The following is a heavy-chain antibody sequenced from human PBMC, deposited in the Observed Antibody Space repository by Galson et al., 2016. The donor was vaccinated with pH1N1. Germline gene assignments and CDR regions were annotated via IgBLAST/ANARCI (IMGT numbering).Heavy chain of an antibody. CDR3: ARETGAAAWYNPFDP. V-gene: IGHV1-69*13. J-gene: IGHJ5*02. CDR2: LMPIFNTP. D-gene: IGHD1-1*01. CDR1: GGSFRNFV. Sequence: SVKVSCKASGGSFRNFVVSWMRQAPGQGLEWMGGLMPIFNTPKYAQKFQGRVTISADESSTTTYMELSGLTSEDTAVYFCARETGAAAWYNPFDPWGQGTLVIVSS.